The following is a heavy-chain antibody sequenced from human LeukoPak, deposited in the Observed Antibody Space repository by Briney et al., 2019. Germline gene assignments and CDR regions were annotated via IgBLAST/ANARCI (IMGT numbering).Heavy chain of an antibody. CDR2: INPSGGSA. D-gene: IGHD3-10*01. V-gene: IGHV1-46*01. Sequence: GASVKVSCKASGYTFTSYYMHWVRQAPGQGLEWMGIINPSGGSASYAQKFQGRVTMTRDTSTSTVYMELSSLRSEDTAVYYCARGRTYYGSGSLFDYWGQGTLVTVSS. J-gene: IGHJ4*02. CDR3: ARGRTYYGSGSLFDY. CDR1: GYTFTSYY.